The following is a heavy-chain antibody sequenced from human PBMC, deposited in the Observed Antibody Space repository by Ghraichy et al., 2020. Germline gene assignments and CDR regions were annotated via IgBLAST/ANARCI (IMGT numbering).Heavy chain of an antibody. J-gene: IGHJ3*02. CDR2: IGGSGSVT. V-gene: IGHV3-23*01. D-gene: IGHD3-16*01. CDR3: AKGGGPSDAFRI. CDR1: GFTFGAYA. Sequence: GESLNISCAASGFTFGAYAMSWVRQAPGKGLAWVSAIGGSGSVTYYSDSVKGRFTISRDNSKNTLYLQMNGLRAEDTALYYCAKGGGPSDAFRIWGQGTLVTVSS.